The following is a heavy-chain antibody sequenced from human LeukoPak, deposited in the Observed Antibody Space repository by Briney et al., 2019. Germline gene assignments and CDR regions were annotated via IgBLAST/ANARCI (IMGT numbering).Heavy chain of an antibody. Sequence: ASVKVSCKASGYTFSGFGISWVRQAPGQGLEWIGWISAYNGNTNYVQKLQGRVTMTTDTSTSTAYMELRSLRSDDTAVYYCARGGLGYCSGGSYPTSWFVPWCQGTLVIVSS. J-gene: IGHJ5*02. CDR1: GYTFSGFG. CDR2: ISAYNGNT. CDR3: ARGGLGYCSGGSYPTSWFVP. V-gene: IGHV1-18*01. D-gene: IGHD2-15*01.